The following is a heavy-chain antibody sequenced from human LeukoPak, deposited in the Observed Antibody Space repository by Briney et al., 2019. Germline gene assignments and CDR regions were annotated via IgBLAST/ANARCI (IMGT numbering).Heavy chain of an antibody. J-gene: IGHJ4*02. CDR2: INQDESEK. V-gene: IGHV3-7*01. Sequence: PGGSLRLSCVASGFTFRNYWMTWLRPAPGKERAWVANINQDESEKYYVDSVKGRFTISRDNAKNSLYLQMNILRGEYTAVYYCARNLVYCNGGSCYYHVGVDYWGQGTLVTVSS. D-gene: IGHD2-15*01. CDR1: GFTFRNYW. CDR3: ARNLVYCNGGSCYYHVGVDY.